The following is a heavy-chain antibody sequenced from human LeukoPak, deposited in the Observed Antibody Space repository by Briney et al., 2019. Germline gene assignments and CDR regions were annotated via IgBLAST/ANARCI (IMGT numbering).Heavy chain of an antibody. V-gene: IGHV3-23*01. CDR2: TSGSGVNS. Sequence: GGSLRLSCAAAGFTLRSYDMSWVRQAPGKGLEWVAATSGSGVNSYYADSVRGRFTISRDNSQNTLYLQMDSLRAEDTALYYCAKEYSGYDFDYWGQGTLVTVSS. J-gene: IGHJ4*02. CDR3: AKEYSGYDFDY. D-gene: IGHD5-12*01. CDR1: GFTLRSYD.